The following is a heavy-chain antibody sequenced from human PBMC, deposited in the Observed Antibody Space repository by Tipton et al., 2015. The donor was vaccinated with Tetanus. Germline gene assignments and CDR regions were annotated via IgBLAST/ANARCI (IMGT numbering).Heavy chain of an antibody. Sequence: SLRLSCTASGFAFDKYAMNWVRQAPGKGLEWVSGISGLGRTTDYADSVKGRFTISRDNSRNTVFLQMNSLRAEDTAVYFCAKRGQPWVVSSYFDPWGQGPLVAVSS. CDR1: GFAFDKYA. J-gene: IGHJ5*02. CDR3: AKRGQPWVVSSYFDP. CDR2: ISGLGRTT. D-gene: IGHD6-19*01. V-gene: IGHV3-23*01.